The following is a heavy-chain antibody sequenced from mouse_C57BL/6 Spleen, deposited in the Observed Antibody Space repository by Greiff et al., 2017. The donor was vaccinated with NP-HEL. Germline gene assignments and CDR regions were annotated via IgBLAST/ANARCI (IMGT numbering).Heavy chain of an antibody. CDR2: IYPRSGNT. CDR1: GYTFTSYG. J-gene: IGHJ2*01. D-gene: IGHD2-4*01. CDR3: ARVGDYDVGADY. V-gene: IGHV1-81*01. Sequence: QVQLKESGAELARPGASVKLSCKASGYTFTSYGISWVKQRTGQGLEWIGEIYPRSGNTYYNEKFKGKATLTADKSSSTAYMELRSLTSEDSAVYFCARVGDYDVGADYWGQGTTLTVSS.